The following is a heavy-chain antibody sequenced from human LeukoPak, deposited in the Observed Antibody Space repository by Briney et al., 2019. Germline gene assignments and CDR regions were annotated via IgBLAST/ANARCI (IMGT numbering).Heavy chain of an antibody. J-gene: IGHJ3*02. Sequence: PGRSLRLSCAASGFTFSSYAMHWVRQAPGKGLEWVAVISYDGSNKCYADSVKGRFTISRDNSKNTLYLQMNSLRAEDTAVYYCARELVVAADAFDIWGQGTMVTVSS. V-gene: IGHV3-30*04. CDR3: ARELVVAADAFDI. CDR2: ISYDGSNK. D-gene: IGHD2-8*02. CDR1: GFTFSSYA.